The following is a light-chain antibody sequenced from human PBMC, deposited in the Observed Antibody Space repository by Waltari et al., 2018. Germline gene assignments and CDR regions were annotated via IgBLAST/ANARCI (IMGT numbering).Light chain of an antibody. CDR1: QGISSY. Sequence: DIQMTQSPYSLSASVGDRVTITCRASQGISSYLNWYQQKPGKAPKLLIYAASSLQSGVPSRFSGSGSGTDFTLTISSLQPEDFATYYCQQSYSTPNTFGQGTKLEIK. V-gene: IGKV1-39*01. CDR3: QQSYSTPNT. J-gene: IGKJ2*01. CDR2: AAS.